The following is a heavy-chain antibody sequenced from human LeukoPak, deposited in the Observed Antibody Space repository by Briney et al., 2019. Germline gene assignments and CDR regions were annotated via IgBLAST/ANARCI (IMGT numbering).Heavy chain of an antibody. D-gene: IGHD2-15*01. CDR1: GGTFSSYA. CDR3: ARGYCSGGSCYLDGY. J-gene: IGHJ4*02. CDR2: IIPILGIA. V-gene: IGHV1-69*04. Sequence: GASVKVSCKASGGTFSSYAISWVRQAPGQGLEWMGRIIPILGIANYAQKFQGRVTITADKSTSTAYMELSSLRSEDTAVYYCARGYCSGGSCYLDGYWGQGTLVTVSS.